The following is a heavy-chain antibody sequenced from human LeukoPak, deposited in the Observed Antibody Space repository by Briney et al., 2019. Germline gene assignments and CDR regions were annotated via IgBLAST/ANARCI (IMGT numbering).Heavy chain of an antibody. CDR1: GDFIGTKY. Sequence: SETLSLTCSVSGDFIGTKYLNWIRQPAGKGLEWIGRINNNGRAHYNVSLQRRVTMSVDPSKKQFSLLMYPVTAADTAVYYCARDFCGADCYGQRFYFDYWGQGALVTVSS. V-gene: IGHV4-4*07. D-gene: IGHD2-21*02. J-gene: IGHJ4*02. CDR3: ARDFCGADCYGQRFYFDY. CDR2: INNNGRA.